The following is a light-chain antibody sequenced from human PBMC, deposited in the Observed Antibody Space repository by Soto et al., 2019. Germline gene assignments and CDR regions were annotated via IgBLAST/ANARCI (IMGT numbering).Light chain of an antibody. Sequence: EMVLTQSPGTLSLSPGERATLSCRASQSVSSKLAWYQHKPGQAPRLLIYAASSRATGSPDRFSGGGSGTDFTLTISRLEPEDFAVYYCQQYGYSPITFGQGTRLEIK. CDR2: AAS. V-gene: IGKV3-20*01. CDR1: QSVSSK. CDR3: QQYGYSPIT. J-gene: IGKJ5*01.